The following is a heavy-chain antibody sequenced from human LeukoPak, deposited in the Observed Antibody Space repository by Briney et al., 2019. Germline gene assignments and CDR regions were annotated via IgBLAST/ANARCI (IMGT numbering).Heavy chain of an antibody. D-gene: IGHD4-23*01. CDR3: ARDYGGKLDY. CDR2: IYYSGST. V-gene: IGHV4-59*01. CDR1: AGSISPYY. Sequence: PSETLSLTCTVSAGSISPYYWSWIRQPPGKGLEWLGYIYYSGSTDYNPSLMGRLTISVDTSKNQFPLTLTSVTEADTAVYYCARDYGGKLDYWGHGTLVTVSS. J-gene: IGHJ4*01.